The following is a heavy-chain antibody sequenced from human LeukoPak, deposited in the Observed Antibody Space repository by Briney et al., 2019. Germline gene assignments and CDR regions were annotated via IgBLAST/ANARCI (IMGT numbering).Heavy chain of an antibody. D-gene: IGHD5-18*01. J-gene: IGHJ4*02. CDR3: AKEWKGYDPFDY. CDR1: GFTFSSYA. Sequence: PGGSLRLSCAASGFTFSSYAMSWVRQAPGKGLEWVSGISGSVGSTFYADSVKGRFTISRDNSKNTLYLQMNSLRAEDTAVYYCAKEWKGYDPFDYWGQGTLVTVSS. CDR2: ISGSVGST. V-gene: IGHV3-23*01.